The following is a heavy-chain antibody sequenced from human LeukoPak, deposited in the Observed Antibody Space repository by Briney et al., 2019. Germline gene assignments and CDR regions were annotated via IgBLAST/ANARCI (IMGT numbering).Heavy chain of an antibody. CDR1: GLTVSTYS. J-gene: IGHJ4*02. CDR2: FSSGGRT. D-gene: IGHD2/OR15-2a*01. Sequence: GASLTLSCAASGLTVSTYSMRWVSHAPRNWLGWVATFSSGGRTSYADSVKGRFTISRDTSQNTVYLRMNSLRDEDTALYYCASILYGWAQGTLVTVP. V-gene: IGHV3-53*01. CDR3: ASILYG.